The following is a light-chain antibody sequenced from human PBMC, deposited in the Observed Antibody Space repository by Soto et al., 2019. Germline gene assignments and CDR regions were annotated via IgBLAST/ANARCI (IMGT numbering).Light chain of an antibody. CDR2: EVT. CDR3: CSYEGTNNFVV. J-gene: IGLJ1*01. Sequence: QSALTQPPSASGSPGQSVTISCTGTSSDVGGYDDVSWYQQHPGKAPKLMIYEVTKRPSGVPDRFSGSKSGNTASLTVSGLQAEDEADYYCCSYEGTNNFVVFGTGTKVTVL. V-gene: IGLV2-8*01. CDR1: SSDVGGYDD.